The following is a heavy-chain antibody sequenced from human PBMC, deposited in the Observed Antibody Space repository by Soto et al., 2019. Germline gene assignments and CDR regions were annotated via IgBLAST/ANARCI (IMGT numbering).Heavy chain of an antibody. Sequence: SETLSLTCTVSGGSVSSESHYWSWIRQTPGKGLEWIGYFYYTGSTNYNPSLKGRVTMSVDTSRDQVSLRLRSVTRADTAVYYCATTRGIAVGGSFDRWGQGTLVTVSS. J-gene: IGHJ5*02. CDR3: ATTRGIAVGGSFDR. V-gene: IGHV4-61*01. CDR1: GGSVSSESHY. CDR2: FYYTGST. D-gene: IGHD6-19*01.